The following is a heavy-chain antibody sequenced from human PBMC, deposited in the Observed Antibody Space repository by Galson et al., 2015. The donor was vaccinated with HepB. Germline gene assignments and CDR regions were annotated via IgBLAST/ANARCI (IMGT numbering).Heavy chain of an antibody. J-gene: IGHJ4*02. CDR3: AKSPEDIVATIGQLDY. D-gene: IGHD5-12*01. CDR2: ISYDGSNK. V-gene: IGHV3-30*18. CDR1: GFTFSSYG. Sequence: SLRLSCAASGFTFSSYGMHWVRQAPGKGLEWVAVISYDGSNKYYADSVKGRFTISRDNSKNTLYLQMNSLRAEDTAVYYCAKSPEDIVATIGQLDYWGQGTLVTVSS.